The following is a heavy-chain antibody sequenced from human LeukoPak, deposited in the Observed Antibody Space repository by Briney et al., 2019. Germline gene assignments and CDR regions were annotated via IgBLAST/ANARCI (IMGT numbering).Heavy chain of an antibody. Sequence: GGSLRLSCAVSGFTFDDYAMHWVRQAPGKGLEWVSGISWNSGSTGYADSVKGRFTISRDNAKNSLYLQMNSLRAEDTALYYCAKDKAISWVAYYFDYWGQGTLVTVSS. CDR3: AKDKAISWVAYYFDY. CDR2: ISWNSGST. V-gene: IGHV3-9*01. J-gene: IGHJ4*02. D-gene: IGHD3-3*01. CDR1: GFTFDDYA.